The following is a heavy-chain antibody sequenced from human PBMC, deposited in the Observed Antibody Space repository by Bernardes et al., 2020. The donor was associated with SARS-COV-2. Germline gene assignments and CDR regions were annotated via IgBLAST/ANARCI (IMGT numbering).Heavy chain of an antibody. CDR3: ATNVEPLVTLFNR. CDR1: GYTSTRSH. J-gene: IGHJ4*02. CDR2: VSAYDANT. Sequence: AAVPVSCKASGYTSTRSHISWVRQAPGQRREWMGWVSAYDANTHYAQKFQGRVTMTTGKSTSTAYMELRSLRSDDTALYYCATNVEPLVTLFNRWGPVTLVTVSS. D-gene: IGHD6-13*01. V-gene: IGHV1-18*01.